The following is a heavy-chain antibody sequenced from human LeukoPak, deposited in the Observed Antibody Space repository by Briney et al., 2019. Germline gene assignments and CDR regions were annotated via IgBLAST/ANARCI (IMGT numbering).Heavy chain of an antibody. D-gene: IGHD2-2*01. CDR1: GFTFRSYW. CDR3: AKEPREYCSSTSCPNWFDL. V-gene: IGHV3-23*01. CDR2: ISASGGTT. J-gene: IGHJ5*02. Sequence: GGSLRLSCGASGFTFRSYWMSWVRQAPGKGLEWVSAISASGGTTYYADSVKGRFTISRDNSENTLFLQMNSLRAEDMAVYYCAKEPREYCSSTSCPNWFDLWGQGTLVTVSS.